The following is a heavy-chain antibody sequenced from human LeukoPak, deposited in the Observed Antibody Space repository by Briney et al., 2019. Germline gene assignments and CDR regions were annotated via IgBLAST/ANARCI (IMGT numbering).Heavy chain of an antibody. J-gene: IGHJ1*01. Sequence: GGSLRLSCAASGFTFSSYGMHWVRQAPGKGLEWVAVIWYDGSNKYYGDSVKGRFTIFRDNSKKTLYLQMNSLRVEDTAVYYCARGDGYNAAEYLQHWGQGTLVTVS. D-gene: IGHD5-24*01. V-gene: IGHV3-33*01. CDR1: GFTFSSYG. CDR2: IWYDGSNK. CDR3: ARGDGYNAAEYLQH.